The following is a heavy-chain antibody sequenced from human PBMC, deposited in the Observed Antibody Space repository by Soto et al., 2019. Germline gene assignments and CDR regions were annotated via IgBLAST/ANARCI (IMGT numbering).Heavy chain of an antibody. CDR1: GGTFSSYA. CDR3: ARDRSGSSLNWFDP. D-gene: IGHD3-10*01. J-gene: IGHJ5*02. V-gene: IGHV1-69*13. CDR2: IIPIFGTA. Sequence: SVKVSCKASGGTFSSYAISWVRQAPGQGLESMGGIIPIFGTANHAQKFQGKVTITADESTSTAYMELSSRRSEDTAVYYCARDRSGSSLNWFDPWGQGTLVTVSS.